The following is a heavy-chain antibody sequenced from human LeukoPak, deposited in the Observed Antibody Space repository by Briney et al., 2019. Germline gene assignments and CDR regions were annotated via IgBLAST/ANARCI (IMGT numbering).Heavy chain of an antibody. V-gene: IGHV3-21*01. Sequence: PGGSLRLSCAASGFNVSSSYMTWVRQAPGKGLEWVSSISSSSSFIYYADSVKGRFTISRDNAKNSLYLQVNSLRAEDTAVYFCARDSSGSDHFDFWGQGTLVTVSS. CDR2: ISSSSSFI. J-gene: IGHJ4*02. CDR3: ARDSSGSDHFDF. CDR1: GFNVSSSY. D-gene: IGHD3-10*01.